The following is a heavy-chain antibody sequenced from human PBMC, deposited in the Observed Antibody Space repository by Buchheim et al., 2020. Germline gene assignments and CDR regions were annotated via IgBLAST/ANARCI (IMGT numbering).Heavy chain of an antibody. V-gene: IGHV4-30-2*01. CDR1: GGSISSGGYS. CDR3: ARGVTGYCSSTSCPTYYFDY. D-gene: IGHD2-2*01. Sequence: QLQLQESGSGLVKPSQTLSLTCAVSGGSISSGGYSWSWIRQPPGKGLEWIGYIYHSGSTYYNPSLKSRVTISVERSKNQFSLKLSSVTAADTAVYYCARGVTGYCSSTSCPTYYFDYWGQGTL. CDR2: IYHSGST. J-gene: IGHJ4*02.